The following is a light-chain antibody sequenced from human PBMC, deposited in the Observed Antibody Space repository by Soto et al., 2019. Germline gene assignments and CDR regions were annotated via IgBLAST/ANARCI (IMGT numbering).Light chain of an antibody. V-gene: IGKV3-11*01. J-gene: IGKJ5*01. CDR2: DAS. Sequence: VVLTQSPATLSLSPGERATLSCRTSLSVSVYLDWYQQKPGQAPRLLISDASNRATGIPARFSGSGSGTDVTITISSLEPDDFAVYYCHQRQYWPPITFGQGTRLEIK. CDR3: HQRQYWPPIT. CDR1: LSVSVY.